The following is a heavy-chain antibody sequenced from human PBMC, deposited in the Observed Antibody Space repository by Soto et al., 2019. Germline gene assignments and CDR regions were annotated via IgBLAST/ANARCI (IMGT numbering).Heavy chain of an antibody. CDR3: AHRILRTVFGLVTTTAIYFDF. CDR2: IYWDDDK. J-gene: IGHJ4*02. CDR1: GFSLTTSGVG. Sequence: QITLNESGPTVVKPAETLTLTCTFSGFSLTTSGVGVGWIRQSPGKAPEWLAPIYWDDDKRYSASLKSRLTITKDTSKKQVVLTMSSVDPADTATYYCAHRILRTVFGLVTTTAIYFDFCGQRTPVVVSS. D-gene: IGHD3-3*01. V-gene: IGHV2-5*02.